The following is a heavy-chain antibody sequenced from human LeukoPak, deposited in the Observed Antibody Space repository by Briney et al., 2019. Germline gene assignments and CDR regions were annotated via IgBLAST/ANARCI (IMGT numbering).Heavy chain of an antibody. CDR3: ARDEYGDSGNLHY. V-gene: IGHV3-33*08. D-gene: IGHD4-17*01. J-gene: IGHJ4*02. Sequence: PGGSLRLSCAASGFTFSIYGMHWVRQAPGKGREWVAVLWYDGSNQYSADSVKGRFTISRDNYRNTLYLEMNSLRAEDTAVYYCARDEYGDSGNLHYWGQGTLVIVSS. CDR1: GFTFSIYG. CDR2: LWYDGSNQ.